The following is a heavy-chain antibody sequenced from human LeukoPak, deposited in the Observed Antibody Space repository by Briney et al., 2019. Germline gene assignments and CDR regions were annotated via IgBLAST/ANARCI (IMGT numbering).Heavy chain of an antibody. CDR3: ARHSGLRSPFDP. V-gene: IGHV4-39*01. Sequence: SETLSLTCTVSGGSISSSSYYWGWIRQPPGKGLEWTGSIYYSGSTYYNPSLKSRVTISVDTSKNQFSLKMNSVTAADTAVYYCARHSGLRSPFDPWGQGALVTVSS. D-gene: IGHD3-3*01. CDR2: IYYSGST. J-gene: IGHJ5*02. CDR1: GGSISSSSYY.